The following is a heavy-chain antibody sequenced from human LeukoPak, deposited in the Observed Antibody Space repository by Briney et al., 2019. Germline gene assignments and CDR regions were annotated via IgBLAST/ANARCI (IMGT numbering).Heavy chain of an antibody. D-gene: IGHD3-16*01. CDR1: GFTFSNYG. J-gene: IGHJ4*02. Sequence: PGGSLRPSCAASGFTFSNYGMHWVRQATGKGPEWVAFIFAAGTNKYYADSVKGRFIVSRDNSKNTLSLQMDSLRAEDTAVYFCARNVDNWNYVDYWGQGTLVTVSS. CDR2: IFAAGTNK. V-gene: IGHV3-30*02. CDR3: ARNVDNWNYVDY.